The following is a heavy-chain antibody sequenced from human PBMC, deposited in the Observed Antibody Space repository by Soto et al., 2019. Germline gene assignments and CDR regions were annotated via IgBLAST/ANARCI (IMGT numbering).Heavy chain of an antibody. Sequence: ESVGGVVQPGRSLRLSCAASGFTFSSYGMHWVRQAPGKGLEWVAVIWYDGSNKYYADSVKGRFTISRDNSKNTLYLQMNSLRAEDTAVYYCARDITMVRGVIINWGQGTLVTVSS. J-gene: IGHJ4*02. CDR2: IWYDGSNK. CDR3: ARDITMVRGVIIN. CDR1: GFTFSSYG. D-gene: IGHD3-10*01. V-gene: IGHV3-33*01.